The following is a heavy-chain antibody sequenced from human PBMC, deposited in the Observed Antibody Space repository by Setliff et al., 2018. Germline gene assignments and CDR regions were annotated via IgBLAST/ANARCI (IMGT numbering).Heavy chain of an antibody. J-gene: IGHJ4*02. D-gene: IGHD1-1*01. CDR2: IRYGGRSE. CDR3: ATDGVQNYNLDY. Sequence: GGSLRLSCAASGFTFSTYWMAWVRQAPGKGLEWVALIRYGGRSEYADSVKGRFSMSRDNSKNTLYLQMNSLRTEDTAVYYCATDGVQNYNLDYWGQGTLVTVSS. CDR1: GFTFSTYW. V-gene: IGHV3-30*02.